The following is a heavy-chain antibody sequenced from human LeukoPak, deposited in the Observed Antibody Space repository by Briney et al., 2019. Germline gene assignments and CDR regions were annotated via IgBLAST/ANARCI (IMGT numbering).Heavy chain of an antibody. J-gene: IGHJ5*01. Sequence: PGGSLRLSCAASGFTFSSYGMHWVRQTPGKGLMWVARIKSDGSTIYADSVQGRFIISRDNAKNMVYLQMNSLRADDTAIYYCTRAITYFYGSVTYDWFDSWGQGTRVTVSS. D-gene: IGHD3-10*01. CDR2: IKSDGST. CDR3: TRAITYFYGSVTYDWFDS. CDR1: GFTFSSYG. V-gene: IGHV3-74*01.